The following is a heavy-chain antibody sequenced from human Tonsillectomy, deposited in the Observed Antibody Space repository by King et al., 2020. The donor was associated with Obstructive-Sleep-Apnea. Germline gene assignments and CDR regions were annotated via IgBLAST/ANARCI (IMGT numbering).Heavy chain of an antibody. J-gene: IGHJ3*02. CDR1: GYTFTGYY. D-gene: IGHD3-10*01. V-gene: IGHV1-2*05. CDR2: INPNSCGT. Sequence: VQLVESGAEVKKPGASVKVSCKASGYTFTGYYMHWVRQAPGQRLEWMGRINPNSCGTNYAQKFQGRVTMTRDTSISTAYMELSRLRSDDTVVYYCARSRRGPDAFDIWGQGTMVTVSS. CDR3: ARSRRGPDAFDI.